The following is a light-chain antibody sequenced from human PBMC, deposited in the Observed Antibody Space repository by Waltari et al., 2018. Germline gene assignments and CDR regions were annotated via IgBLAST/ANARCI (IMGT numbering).Light chain of an antibody. CDR2: EGN. Sequence: QSALTQPASVSGSPGQSITTPCSGSSSDVYSYNLVSWYQQHSGKVPKLILYEGNKRPSGVSNRFSGSKSGDTASLTISGLQAEDEAAYYCCSYVTSRTFVFGGGTKVSVL. CDR3: CSYVTSRTFV. J-gene: IGLJ2*01. V-gene: IGLV2-23*03. CDR1: SSDVYSYNL.